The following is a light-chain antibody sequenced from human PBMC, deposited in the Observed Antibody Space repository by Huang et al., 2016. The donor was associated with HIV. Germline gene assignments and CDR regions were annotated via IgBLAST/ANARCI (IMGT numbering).Light chain of an antibody. V-gene: IGKV4-1*01. CDR3: QQYFDTPLT. J-gene: IGKJ3*01. CDR2: WAS. Sequence: DIVMTQSPESLAVSLGERATIKCRSSQSVLNSDNNKNYLAWYQQQPGQPPNLLIYWASARESGVPDRFLGTGSGTDFTLTISSLQAEDVAVYFCQQYFDTPLTFGPGTKVDIK. CDR1: QSVLNSDNNKNY.